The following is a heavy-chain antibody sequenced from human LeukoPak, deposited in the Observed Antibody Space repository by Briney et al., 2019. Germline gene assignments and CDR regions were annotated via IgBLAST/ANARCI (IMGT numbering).Heavy chain of an antibody. Sequence: GGSLRLSCAASGFTFSSYAMHWVRQAPGKALEWVAIIWHDGTTKYYADSVKGRFTISRDNSKNTLFLQMNSLRAEDTAVYYCARVNYDTSAFDAFDIWGQGTMVTVSS. CDR2: IWHDGTTK. D-gene: IGHD3-22*01. CDR1: GFTFSSYA. J-gene: IGHJ3*02. V-gene: IGHV3-33*08. CDR3: ARVNYDTSAFDAFDI.